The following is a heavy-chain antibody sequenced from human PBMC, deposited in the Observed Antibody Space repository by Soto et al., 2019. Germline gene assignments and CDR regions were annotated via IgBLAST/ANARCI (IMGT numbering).Heavy chain of an antibody. CDR3: ARDRTFSSSRPLDY. CDR2: ISAYNGNT. CDR1: GYTFTSYG. D-gene: IGHD6-6*01. J-gene: IGHJ4*02. Sequence: ASVKVSCKASGYTFTSYGISWVRQAPGQGLEWMGWISAYNGNTNYAQKLQGRVTMTTDTSTSTAYMELRSLRSDDAAVYYCARDRTFSSSRPLDYWGQGTLVTVSS. V-gene: IGHV1-18*01.